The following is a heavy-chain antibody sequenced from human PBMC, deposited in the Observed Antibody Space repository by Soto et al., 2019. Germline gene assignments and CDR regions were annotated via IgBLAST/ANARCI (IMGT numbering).Heavy chain of an antibody. V-gene: IGHV3-74*01. CDR1: GFTFSSYW. D-gene: IGHD2-2*01. Sequence: GSLRLSCAASGFTFSSYWMHWVRQAPGKGLVWVSRINSDGSSTSYADSVKGRFTISRDNAKNTLYLQMNSLRAEDTAVYYCARASVPAAMPVLNWFDPWGQGTLVTVSS. J-gene: IGHJ5*02. CDR3: ARASVPAAMPVLNWFDP. CDR2: INSDGSST.